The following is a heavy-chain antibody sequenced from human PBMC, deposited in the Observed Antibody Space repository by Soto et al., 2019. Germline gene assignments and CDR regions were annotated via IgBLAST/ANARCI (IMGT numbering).Heavy chain of an antibody. Sequence: SETLSLTCTVSGGSISSGDYYWSWIRQPPGKGLEWIGYIYYSGSTYYNPSLKSRVTISVDTSKNQFSLKLSSVTAADTAVYYCARQAAAGIRPTSLFDYWGQGTLVTVSS. V-gene: IGHV4-30-4*01. J-gene: IGHJ4*02. D-gene: IGHD6-13*01. CDR1: GGSISSGDYY. CDR3: ARQAAAGIRPTSLFDY. CDR2: IYYSGST.